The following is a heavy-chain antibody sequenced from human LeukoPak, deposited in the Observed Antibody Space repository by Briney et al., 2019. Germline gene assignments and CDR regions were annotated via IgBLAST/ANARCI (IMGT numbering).Heavy chain of an antibody. D-gene: IGHD1-1*01. J-gene: IGHJ4*02. CDR1: GFNYSAYN. CDR3: AKAAVHSVNWTPFDD. V-gene: IGHV3-30*18. Sequence: GGSLRLSCAASGFNYSAYNMNWVRQAPGKGLEWVALFSADGINIYYADSVKGRFTISRDNSKNMLYLQMNSLRAEDTAVYYCAKAAVHSVNWTPFDDWGLGTFVTVSS. CDR2: FSADGINI.